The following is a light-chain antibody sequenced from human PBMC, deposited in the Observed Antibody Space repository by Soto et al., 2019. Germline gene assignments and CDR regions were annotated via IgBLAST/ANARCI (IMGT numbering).Light chain of an antibody. CDR3: QQRSNWPRT. J-gene: IGKJ1*01. Sequence: LVLTQSPATLSLSPGTRAPLSCRASQNISNYLIWYQQKPGQAHRLLIYDVSNRATGIPARFSGSGSGTDFTLTISSLQPEDFAVYYCQQRSNWPRTVGQGTKVDIK. CDR1: QNISNY. CDR2: DVS. V-gene: IGKV3-11*01.